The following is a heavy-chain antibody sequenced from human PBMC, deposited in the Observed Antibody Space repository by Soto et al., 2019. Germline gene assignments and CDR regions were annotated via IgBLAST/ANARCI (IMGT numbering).Heavy chain of an antibody. Sequence: PGGSLRLSCTASGFTFGDYAMSWFRQAPGKGLEWVGFIRSKAYGGTTEYAASVKGRFTISRDDSKSIAYLQMNSLKTEDTAVYYCTRDQSPWLYDFWSGYYTAPDYWGQGTLVTVSS. CDR1: GFTFGDYA. CDR3: TRDQSPWLYDFWSGYYTAPDY. CDR2: IRSKAYGGTT. V-gene: IGHV3-49*03. J-gene: IGHJ4*02. D-gene: IGHD3-3*01.